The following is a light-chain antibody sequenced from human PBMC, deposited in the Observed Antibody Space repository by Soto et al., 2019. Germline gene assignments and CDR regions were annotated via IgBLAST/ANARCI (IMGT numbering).Light chain of an antibody. CDR1: SSDVGGYNY. V-gene: IGLV2-14*03. CDR3: SSYTTSNTRQIV. CDR2: DVS. J-gene: IGLJ1*01. Sequence: QSALTQPASVSGSPGQSITISCTGTSSDVGGYNYVSGYQHHPGKAPKLIIYDVSNRPSGVSIRFSGSKSDNTASLTISGLQPEDEADYHCSSYTTSNTRQIVFGTGTKVTVL.